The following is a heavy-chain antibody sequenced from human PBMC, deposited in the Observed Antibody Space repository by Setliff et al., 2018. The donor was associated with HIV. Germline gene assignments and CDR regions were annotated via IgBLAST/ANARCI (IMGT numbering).Heavy chain of an antibody. Sequence: PSETLSLTCAVYGGSFNGYSWTWIRQPPGKGLEWIGGINHSGSTNYNPSLKSRVTISVETSKSQFSLRLNSVTAADTALYYCARGRFHRLHRPYSGSGSLGIQYFDYWGRGTLVTVSS. CDR1: GGSFNGYS. J-gene: IGHJ4*02. CDR3: ARGRFHRLHRPYSGSGSLGIQYFDY. CDR2: INHSGST. V-gene: IGHV4-34*01. D-gene: IGHD3-10*01.